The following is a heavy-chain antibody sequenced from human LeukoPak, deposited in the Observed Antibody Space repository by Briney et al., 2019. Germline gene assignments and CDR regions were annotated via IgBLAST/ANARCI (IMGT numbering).Heavy chain of an antibody. D-gene: IGHD5-18*01. CDR3: ARGADTAMVYYYYYGMDV. Sequence: ASVKVSCKASGGTFSSYAISWVRQAPGQGLEWMGGIIPIFGTANYAQKFQGRVTITADESTSTAYMELSSLRSEDTAVYYCARGADTAMVYYYYYGMDVWGQGTTVTVSS. CDR1: GGTFSSYA. CDR2: IIPIFGTA. J-gene: IGHJ6*02. V-gene: IGHV1-69*13.